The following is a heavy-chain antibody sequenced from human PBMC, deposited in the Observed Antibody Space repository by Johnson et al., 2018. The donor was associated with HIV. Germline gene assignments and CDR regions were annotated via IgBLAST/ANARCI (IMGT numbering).Heavy chain of an antibody. CDR1: GFTFDDYA. V-gene: IGHV3-33*08. CDR3: ARVAVSTAAGGVPLDI. J-gene: IGHJ3*02. Sequence: QVQLVESGGGLVQPGRSLRLSCAASGFTFDDYAMHWVRQAPGKGLEWVASTWFDGSKKYYSDSVRGRFIISRDNSKNTLYLQMNSLRAEDTALYFCARVAVSTAAGGVPLDIWGPGTMVTVSA. D-gene: IGHD2-2*01. CDR2: TWFDGSKK.